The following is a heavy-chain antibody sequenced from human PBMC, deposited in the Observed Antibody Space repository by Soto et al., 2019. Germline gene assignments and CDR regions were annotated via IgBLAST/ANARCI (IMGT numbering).Heavy chain of an antibody. CDR3: AREVIRSIAAAGRPLRNYYYGMDV. CDR2: IYYSGST. CDR1: GGSVSSGDYY. D-gene: IGHD6-13*01. Sequence: SETLSLTCTVSGGSVSSGDYYWSWIRQPPGKGLEWIGYIYYSGSTYYNPSLKSRVTISVDTSKNQFSLKLSSVTAADTAVYYCAREVIRSIAAAGRPLRNYYYGMDVWGQGTTVTVS. J-gene: IGHJ6*02. V-gene: IGHV4-30-4*01.